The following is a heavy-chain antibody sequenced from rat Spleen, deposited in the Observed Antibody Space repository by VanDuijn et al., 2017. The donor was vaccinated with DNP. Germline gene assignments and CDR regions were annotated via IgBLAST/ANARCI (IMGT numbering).Heavy chain of an antibody. J-gene: IGHJ3*01. CDR3: TRDDPGWAY. Sequence: QVQLKESGPGLVQPSQTLSLTCTVSGFSLTTYGVNWVRQPPGKGLEWIATLSSGGSTFYNSPLKSRLTISRDTSKSQVFLKMNSLQTEDTAIYFCTRDDPGWAYWGQGTLVTVSS. D-gene: IGHD1-4*01. CDR2: LSSGGST. V-gene: IGHV2S12*01. CDR1: GFSLTTYG.